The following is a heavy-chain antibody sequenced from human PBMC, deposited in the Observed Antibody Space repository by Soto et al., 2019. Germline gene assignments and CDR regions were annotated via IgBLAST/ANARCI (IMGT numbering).Heavy chain of an antibody. V-gene: IGHV5-51*06. CDR1: GYIFSTNW. J-gene: IGHJ6*01. D-gene: IGHD5-18*01. CDR3: ATHTSKTAHPLWYYYGIEV. Sequence: ESLKISCKASGYIFSTNWVAWVRHVRGKGLEWMGSIFPADSDIRYNPSFQFQVTISADKSISTASLQWSSLKASDTAMYYCATHTSKTAHPLWYYYGIEVWGQGTTVTVSS. CDR2: IFPADSDI.